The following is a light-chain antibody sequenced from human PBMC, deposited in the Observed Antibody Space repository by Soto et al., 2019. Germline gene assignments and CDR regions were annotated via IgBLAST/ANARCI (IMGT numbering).Light chain of an antibody. Sequence: DIQMTQSPSTLSASVGDRVTITCRASQSISSWLAWYQQKPGKAPKLLIYDASSLETGVPSRFSGSGSGTDFTFAISSLQPEDIATYYCQQSDNLPLTFGGGTKVQI. J-gene: IGKJ4*01. CDR2: DAS. V-gene: IGKV1-5*01. CDR3: QQSDNLPLT. CDR1: QSISSW.